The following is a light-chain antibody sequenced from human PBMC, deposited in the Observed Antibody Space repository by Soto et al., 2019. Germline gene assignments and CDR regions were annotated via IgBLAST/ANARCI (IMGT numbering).Light chain of an antibody. CDR1: QGISSY. CDR2: AAS. J-gene: IGKJ4*01. V-gene: IGKV1-8*01. CDR3: QQSYSTPLT. Sequence: AIRMTQSPSSLSASTGDRVTITCRASQGISSYLAWYQQKPGKAPKLLIYAASSLQSGVPSRFSGSGSGTDFTLTISSLQPEDFATYYCQQSYSTPLTFGGGTRWIS.